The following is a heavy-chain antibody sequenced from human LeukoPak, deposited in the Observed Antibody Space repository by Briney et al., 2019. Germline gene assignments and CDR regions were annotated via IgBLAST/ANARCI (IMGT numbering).Heavy chain of an antibody. CDR2: ISSSSSYI. CDR1: GFTFRSYS. CDR3: ARVGSSWYPIPY. D-gene: IGHD6-13*01. V-gene: IGHV3-21*01. J-gene: IGHJ4*02. Sequence: GGSLKLSCAGSGFTFRSYSMNWVRQAPGKGLEWVSSISSSSSYIYYADSVKGRFTISRDSAKNSLYLQMNSLRAEDTAVYYCARVGSSWYPIPYWGQGTLVTVSS.